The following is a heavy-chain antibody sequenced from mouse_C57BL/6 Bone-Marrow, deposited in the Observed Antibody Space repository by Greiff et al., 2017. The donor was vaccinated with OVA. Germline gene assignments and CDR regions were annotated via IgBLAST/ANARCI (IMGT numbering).Heavy chain of an antibody. CDR3: ARSDCHWYFDV. Sequence: VQLQQSGPELVKPGASVKISCKASGYSFTGYYMNWVKQSPEKSLEWIGEINPSTGGTNYNQKFKAKATLTVDKSSSPAYMQLKSLTSEDSAVYYCARSDCHWYFDVWGTGTTVTVSS. CDR1: GYSFTGYY. CDR2: INPSTGGT. J-gene: IGHJ1*03. V-gene: IGHV1-42*01.